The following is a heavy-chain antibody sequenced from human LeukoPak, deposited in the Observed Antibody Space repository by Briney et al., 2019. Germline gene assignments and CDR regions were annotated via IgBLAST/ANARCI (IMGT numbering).Heavy chain of an antibody. J-gene: IGHJ4*02. CDR1: GYILTEVA. Sequence: ASVKVSCKVSGYILTEVAINWVRQAPGKGLEWIGGFDPEDGEDGENLFAQNLQGRVTMTEDASTDTAYMELSSLRSEDTALYYCAMTDRYAGRPFDYWGQGTLVTVSS. CDR3: AMTDRYAGRPFDY. V-gene: IGHV1-24*01. CDR2: FDPEDGEDGEN. D-gene: IGHD5-12*01.